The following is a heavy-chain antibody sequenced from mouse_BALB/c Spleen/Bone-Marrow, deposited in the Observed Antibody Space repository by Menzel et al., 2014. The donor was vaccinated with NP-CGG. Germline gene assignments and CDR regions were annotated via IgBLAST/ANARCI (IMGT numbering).Heavy chain of an antibody. V-gene: IGHV1S81*02. CDR1: GYTFTSYC. CDR2: INPSNVDT. Sequence: VQLQESGAELAKPGASVKLSCKASGYTFTSYCMFWVKQRPGQGLEWIGEINPSNVDTNFNEKFKSKATLTVDKSSNTAYMQLSSLTSEDSAVYYCSRGYYGSTYYYAMDYWGQGTSVTVSS. J-gene: IGHJ4*01. CDR3: SRGYYGSTYYYAMDY. D-gene: IGHD1-1*01.